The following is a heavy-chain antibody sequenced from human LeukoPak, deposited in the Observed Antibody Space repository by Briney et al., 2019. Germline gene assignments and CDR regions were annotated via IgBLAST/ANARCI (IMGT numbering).Heavy chain of an antibody. D-gene: IGHD2-15*01. CDR2: ISASAGGT. CDR3: AKLVGVAPTDY. V-gene: IGHV3-23*01. Sequence: GGSLRLSCAASGFTFSGYAVSWVRQAPGKGLEWVSGISASAGGTYYADSVKGRFTISRDNSKNTLYLQLDSLTAEDTAVYYCAKLVGVAPTDYWGQGTLVTVSS. J-gene: IGHJ4*02. CDR1: GFTFSGYA.